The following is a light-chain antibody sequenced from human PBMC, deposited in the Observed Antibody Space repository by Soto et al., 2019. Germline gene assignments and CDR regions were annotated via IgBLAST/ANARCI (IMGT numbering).Light chain of an antibody. CDR1: QSVSSN. CDR3: QQYNNWPRA. CDR2: GAS. Sequence: IVLAHSPGRLCLSPGEMATLSFRASQSVSSNLAWYQQKPGQAPRLLIYGASTRATGIPARFSGSGSGTEFTLTISSLQSEDFAVYYCQQYNNWPRAFGQGTKVDIK. V-gene: IGKV3-15*01. J-gene: IGKJ1*01.